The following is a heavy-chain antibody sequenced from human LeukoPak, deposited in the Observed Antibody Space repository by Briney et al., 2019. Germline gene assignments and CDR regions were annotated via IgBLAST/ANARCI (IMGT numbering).Heavy chain of an antibody. CDR3: AKDRYYDSSGYYPITEYYFDY. D-gene: IGHD3-22*01. CDR1: RFTFSSYG. V-gene: IGHV3-30*02. J-gene: IGHJ4*02. CDR2: IRYDGSNK. Sequence: GGSLRLSCAASRFTFSSYGMHWVRQAPGKGLEWGAFIRYDGSNKYYADSVKGRFTISRDNSKNTLYLQMNSLRAEDTAVYYCAKDRYYDSSGYYPITEYYFDYWGQGTLVTVSS.